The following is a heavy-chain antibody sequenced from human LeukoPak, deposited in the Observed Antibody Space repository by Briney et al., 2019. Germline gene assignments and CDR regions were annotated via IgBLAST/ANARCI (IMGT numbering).Heavy chain of an antibody. Sequence: GGSLRLACAAYGFTFSSFWMHWVRQAAGKGLVWVSRINSDGSSTSYAGSVKGRFTISRDNAKNTLSLQMNSLRAEDTAVYYCARERTGDPGTFDYWGQGTLVTVSS. CDR2: INSDGSST. CDR3: ARERTGDPGTFDY. J-gene: IGHJ4*02. CDR1: GFTFSSFW. V-gene: IGHV3-74*01. D-gene: IGHD7-27*01.